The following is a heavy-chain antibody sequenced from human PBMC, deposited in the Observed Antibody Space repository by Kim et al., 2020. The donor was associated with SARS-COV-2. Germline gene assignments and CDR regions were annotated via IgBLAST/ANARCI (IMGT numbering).Heavy chain of an antibody. V-gene: IGHV3-30*04. J-gene: IGHJ6*02. CDR1: GFTFSSYA. D-gene: IGHD3-16*01. CDR2: ISYDGSNK. Sequence: GGSLRLSCAASGFTFSSYAMHWVRHAPGKGLEWVAVISYDGSNKYYADSVKGRFTISRDNSKNTLYLQMNSLRAEDTAVYYCAREYVSDYYYGMDVWGQGTTVTVSS. CDR3: AREYVSDYYYGMDV.